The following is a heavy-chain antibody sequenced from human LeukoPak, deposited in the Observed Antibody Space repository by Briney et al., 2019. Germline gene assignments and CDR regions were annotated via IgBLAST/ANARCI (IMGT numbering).Heavy chain of an antibody. D-gene: IGHD5-12*01. V-gene: IGHV1-18*04. CDR3: ARAAWGYSGYDSDY. CDR2: ISAYNGNT. CDR1: GYTFTSYG. J-gene: IGHJ4*02. Sequence: ASVKVSCKASGYTFTSYGISRVRQAPGQGLEWMGWISAYNGNTNYAQKLQGRVTMTTDTSTSTAYMELRSLRSDDTAVYYCARAAWGYSGYDSDYWGQGTLVTVSS.